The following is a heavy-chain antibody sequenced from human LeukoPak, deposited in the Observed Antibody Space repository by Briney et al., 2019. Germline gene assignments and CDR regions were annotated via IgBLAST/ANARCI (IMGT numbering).Heavy chain of an antibody. V-gene: IGHV4-59*12. CDR1: GGSISTYF. J-gene: IGHJ4*02. CDR2: IYHDGST. D-gene: IGHD6-19*01. CDR3: ARGETYSSGWPYFDY. Sequence: SETLSLTCTVSGGSISTYFWSWIRQPPGKGLEWIGYIYHDGSTNYSPSLNRRVAISVDTSQNEFSLKLTSVTAADTAVYYCARGETYSSGWPYFDYWGQGTLVTVSS.